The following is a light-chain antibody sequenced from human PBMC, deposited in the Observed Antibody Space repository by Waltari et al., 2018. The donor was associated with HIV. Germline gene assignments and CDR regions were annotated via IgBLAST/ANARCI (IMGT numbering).Light chain of an antibody. Sequence: QLVLTHSPSASASLRSSVKLTSTLISVHRNYAIASHKHQSEKGPRYLMRLNSDGSYRKWDGFPDRFSCSSSGAERYLIISSLQSEDEADYFCQTWTTGIVLFGGGTKLTVL. V-gene: IGLV4-69*01. CDR1: SVHRNYA. CDR2: LNSDGSY. CDR3: QTWTTGIVL. J-gene: IGLJ2*01.